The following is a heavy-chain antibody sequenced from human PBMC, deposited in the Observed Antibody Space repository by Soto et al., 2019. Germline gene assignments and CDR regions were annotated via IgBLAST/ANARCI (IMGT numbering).Heavy chain of an antibody. Sequence: GGSLRLSCAASGFTFSSYAMHWVRQAPGKGLEWVAVISYDGINKYYADSVKGRFTISRDNSKNTLYLQMNSLRAEDTAVYYCARDGAGTYYDILTGYHNTAYYGMDVWGQGTTITFSS. CDR3: ARDGAGTYYDILTGYHNTAYYGMDV. V-gene: IGHV3-30-3*01. CDR2: ISYDGINK. CDR1: GFTFSSYA. J-gene: IGHJ6*02. D-gene: IGHD3-9*01.